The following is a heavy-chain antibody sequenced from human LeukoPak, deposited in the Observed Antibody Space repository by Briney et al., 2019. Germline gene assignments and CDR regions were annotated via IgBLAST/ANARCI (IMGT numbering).Heavy chain of an antibody. CDR1: GYTFTGYY. Sequence: ASVKVSCKASGYTFTGYYMHWVRHAPEQTPHTTKPTNPKSGDTNYAQNFHGTITKTRNTTISTPYMEPSRQRSDDTAVYYCASVTLSAYDGDYRGQGTLVTVSS. CDR2: TNPKSGDT. J-gene: IGHJ4*01. V-gene: IGHV1-2*06. D-gene: IGHD5-12*01. CDR3: ASVTLSAYDGDY.